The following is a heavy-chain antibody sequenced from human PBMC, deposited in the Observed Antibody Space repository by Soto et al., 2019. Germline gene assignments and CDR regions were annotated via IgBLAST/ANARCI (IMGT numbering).Heavy chain of an antibody. Sequence: QVQLQESGPGLVKPSQTLSLTCAVSGGSIRSDGSYWTWIRQLPGGGLEWIGYIYYSGSTSYNPTPESGASISVDSSENQFSLRLTSVTAADTAVYYCARRAGNRRGYPIDSWGQGTLVTVSS. CDR2: IYYSGST. D-gene: IGHD5-18*01. CDR1: GGSIRSDGSY. CDR3: ARRAGNRRGYPIDS. J-gene: IGHJ4*02. V-gene: IGHV4-31*11.